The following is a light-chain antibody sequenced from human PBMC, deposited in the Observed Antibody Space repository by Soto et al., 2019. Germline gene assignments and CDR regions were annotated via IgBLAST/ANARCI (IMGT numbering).Light chain of an antibody. CDR1: SSNIGSNS. Sequence: QSVLTQPPSASGTPGQRGTISCSGSSSNIGSNSVIWYQHLPGAAPKVLMYSNNQRPSGVPDRFSGSKSGTSASLAISGLQSEDEADYFCAAWDDSLIGPVFGGGTKLTVL. CDR3: AAWDDSLIGPV. V-gene: IGLV1-44*01. CDR2: SNN. J-gene: IGLJ3*02.